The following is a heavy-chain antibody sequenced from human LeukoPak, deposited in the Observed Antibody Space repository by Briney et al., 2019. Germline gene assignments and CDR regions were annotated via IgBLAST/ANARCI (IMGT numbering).Heavy chain of an antibody. CDR2: IIPIFGTA. V-gene: IGHV1-69*13. J-gene: IGHJ4*02. CDR3: ARDQRYFDWSPDGFDY. D-gene: IGHD3-9*01. CDR1: GGTFSSYA. Sequence: ASVKVSCEASGGTFSSYAISWVRQAPGQGLEWMGGIIPIFGTANYAQKFQGRVTITADESTSTAYMELSSLRSEDTAVYYCARDQRYFDWSPDGFDYWGQGTLVTVSS.